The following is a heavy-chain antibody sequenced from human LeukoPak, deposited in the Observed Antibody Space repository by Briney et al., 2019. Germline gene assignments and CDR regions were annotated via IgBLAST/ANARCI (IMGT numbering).Heavy chain of an antibody. CDR2: ISSSSSYI. D-gene: IGHD3-10*01. CDR1: GFTFSNYS. CDR3: ASVVRGVKACDGIDFDY. V-gene: IGHV3-21*01. Sequence: GGSLRLSCAASGFTFSNYSMNWVRQAPGKGLEWVSSISSSSSYIYYADSVKGRFTISRDNAKNSLYLQMNSLRAEDTAVYYCASVVRGVKACDGIDFDYWGQGTLVTVSS. J-gene: IGHJ4*02.